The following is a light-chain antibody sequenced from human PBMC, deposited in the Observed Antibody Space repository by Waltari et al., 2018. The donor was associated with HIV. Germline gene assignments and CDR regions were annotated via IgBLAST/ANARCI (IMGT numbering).Light chain of an antibody. CDR1: QSISNW. Sequence: DIQMTQSLSTLSASVGDKIIITCRASQSISNWLAWFQQKPGKAPKLLIYKASKLESGVPSRFSGSGSGTEFTLTINSLQPDDFATYFCQQYSSDPLTFGRGTRVEVK. V-gene: IGKV1-5*03. CDR3: QQYSSDPLT. CDR2: KAS. J-gene: IGKJ4*01.